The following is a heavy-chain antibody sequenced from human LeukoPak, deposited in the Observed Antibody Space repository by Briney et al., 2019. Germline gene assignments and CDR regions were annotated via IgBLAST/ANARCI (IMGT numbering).Heavy chain of an antibody. D-gene: IGHD5-12*01. J-gene: IGHJ3*02. CDR2: ISSSGSTI. V-gene: IGHV3-48*03. CDR3: ARERGYAAFDI. CDR1: GFTFSSYE. Sequence: GGSLRLSCAASGFTFSSYEMNWVRQAPGKGLEWVSYISSSGSTIYYADSVKGRFTIPRDNAKNALYLQMNSLRAEDTAVYYCARERGYAAFDIWGQGTMVTVSS.